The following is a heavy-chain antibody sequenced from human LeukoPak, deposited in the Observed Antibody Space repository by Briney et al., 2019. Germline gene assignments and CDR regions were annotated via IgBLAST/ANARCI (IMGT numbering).Heavy chain of an antibody. Sequence: PGGSLRLSCAASGFSFSVYEIHWVRQAPGKGLEWISDISSSGTTTYYADSVKGRFTISRDNVKNSLYLQMNSLRAEDTAVYYCPTLTVASNFDYWGQGTLVTVSS. D-gene: IGHD6-19*01. J-gene: IGHJ4*02. CDR1: GFSFSVYE. CDR3: PTLTVASNFDY. V-gene: IGHV3-48*03. CDR2: ISSSGTTT.